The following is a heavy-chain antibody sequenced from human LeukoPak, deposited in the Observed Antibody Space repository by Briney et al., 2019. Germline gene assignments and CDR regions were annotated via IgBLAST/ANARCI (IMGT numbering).Heavy chain of an antibody. V-gene: IGHV4-38-2*01. J-gene: IGHJ5*02. CDR2: IYHSGST. CDR1: GYSISSGYY. Sequence: KPSETLSLTCAVSGYSISSGYYWGCIRPPPGKGLEWIGSIYHSGSTYYNPSLKSRVTISVDTSKNQFSLKLSSVTAADTAVYYCARRLIVVVPAARRDNWFDPRGQGTLVTVSS. CDR3: ARRLIVVVPAARRDNWFDP. D-gene: IGHD2-2*01.